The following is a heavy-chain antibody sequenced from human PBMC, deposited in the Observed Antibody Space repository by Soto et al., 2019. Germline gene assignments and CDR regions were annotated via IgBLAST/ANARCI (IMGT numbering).Heavy chain of an antibody. V-gene: IGHV5-51*01. CDR3: VRQGGPARCMIIDY. CDR1: GYSFTTYW. Sequence: GDSLKISCLVSGYSFTTYWSGWFRQMSGKGLECVGIVHPGDSETRYSSSFQARVTISADRSINTSYLQSNILQASDTPTYYCVRQGGPARCMIIDYRCLGNLGSVSS. J-gene: IGHJ4*02. D-gene: IGHD3-16*01. CDR2: VHPGDSET.